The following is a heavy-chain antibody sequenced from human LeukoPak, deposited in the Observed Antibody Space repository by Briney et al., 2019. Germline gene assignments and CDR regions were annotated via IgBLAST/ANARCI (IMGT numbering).Heavy chain of an antibody. D-gene: IGHD3-3*01. CDR2: INGDGGTT. CDR3: ARDSGYDFWSGYVNWFDP. Sequence: GGSLRLSCAASGFTFSTYAMNWVRRAPGKGLEWVSAINGDGGTTYYADSVKGRFTISRDNSKNTMYLQMNSLRAGDTAIYYCARDSGYDFWSGYVNWFDPWGQGTLVTVSS. V-gene: IGHV3-23*01. CDR1: GFTFSTYA. J-gene: IGHJ5*02.